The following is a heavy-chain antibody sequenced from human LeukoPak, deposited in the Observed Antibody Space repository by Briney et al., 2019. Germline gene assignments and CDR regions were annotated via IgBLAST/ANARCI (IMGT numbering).Heavy chain of an antibody. J-gene: IGHJ4*02. CDR3: ASFSSGTPMY. Sequence: SAKVSCKASGGTFSSYAISSVRQAPGQGLEWMGRIIPIFGTANYAQKFQGRVTITTDESTSTAYMELSSLRSEDTVVYCCASFSSGTPMYWGEGSLVTVSS. CDR1: GGTFSSYA. CDR2: IIPIFGTA. V-gene: IGHV1-69*05. D-gene: IGHD3-10*01.